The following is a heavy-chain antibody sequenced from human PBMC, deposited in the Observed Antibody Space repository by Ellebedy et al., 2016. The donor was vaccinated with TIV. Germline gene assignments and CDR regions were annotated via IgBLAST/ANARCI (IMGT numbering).Heavy chain of an antibody. Sequence: MPGGSLRLSCAASGLTFSSHAMSWVRQPPGTGLEWIGEVNPSGTTNDNPSLKSRVTISVDTPKKQFYLRLTSVTAADTAVYYCARARGQYLYGSGSYFTNWGQGEMVTVSS. D-gene: IGHD3-10*01. CDR1: GLTFSSHA. CDR2: VNPSGTT. V-gene: IGHV4-34*01. J-gene: IGHJ4*02. CDR3: ARARGQYLYGSGSYFTN.